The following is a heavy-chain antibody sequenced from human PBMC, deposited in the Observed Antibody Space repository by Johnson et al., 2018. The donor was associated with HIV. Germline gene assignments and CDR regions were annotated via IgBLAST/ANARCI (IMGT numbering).Heavy chain of an antibody. CDR1: GFSLSSYA. Sequence: QVQLVESGGGVVQPGRSLRLSCAASGFSLSSYAMHWVHQAPGKGLEWVAVISYDGSNKYYADSVKGRFTISRDNSKNTLYFQMNGLRAEDTAVYYCAKRGSGWPSDAFDVWGQGTVVTVSS. CDR3: AKRGSGWPSDAFDV. D-gene: IGHD6-19*01. V-gene: IGHV3-30*14. CDR2: ISYDGSNK. J-gene: IGHJ3*01.